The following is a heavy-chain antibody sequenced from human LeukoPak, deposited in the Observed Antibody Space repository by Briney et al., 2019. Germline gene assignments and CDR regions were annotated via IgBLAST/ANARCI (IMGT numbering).Heavy chain of an antibody. Sequence: GGSLRLSCATSGFIFTNYAMAWVRQAPGKGLEWVAGISGSGAKTYYGDSVKGRFTISRDNPKNTLYLQMNSLRVEDVAVYYCAKGFQWLEPLDRWGQGTLVSVSS. D-gene: IGHD6-19*01. J-gene: IGHJ5*02. CDR3: AKGFQWLEPLDR. V-gene: IGHV3-23*01. CDR2: ISGSGAKT. CDR1: GFIFTNYA.